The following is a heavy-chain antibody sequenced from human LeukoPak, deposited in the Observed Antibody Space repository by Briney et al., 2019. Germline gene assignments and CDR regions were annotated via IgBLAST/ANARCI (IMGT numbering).Heavy chain of an antibody. CDR3: AKGSRGSYDY. V-gene: IGHV3-23*01. Sequence: GGSLRLSCAASGFTFNSYAMTWVRPAPEKGLEGVSSIIDSGISTYYGDSVKGRFTISRDNSKNTLYLQMNSLRAEDTAVYYCAKGSRGSYDYWGQGTLVTVSS. CDR2: IIDSGIST. J-gene: IGHJ4*02. D-gene: IGHD1-26*01. CDR1: GFTFNSYA.